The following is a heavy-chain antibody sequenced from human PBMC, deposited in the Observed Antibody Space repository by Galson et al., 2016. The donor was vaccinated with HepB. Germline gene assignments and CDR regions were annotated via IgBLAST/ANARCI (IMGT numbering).Heavy chain of an antibody. Sequence: SETLSLTCTVSGGSISSNNYSWGWIRQPPEKGLEWIGSIYYSGSTYYNPSLKSRVTISVDTSKNQFSLKLSSVTAADTAVYSCAKGGSWSYYFDYWGQGTLVTVSS. CDR3: AKGGSWSYYFDY. V-gene: IGHV4-39*01. CDR2: IYYSGST. CDR1: GGSISSNNYS. J-gene: IGHJ4*02. D-gene: IGHD3-10*01.